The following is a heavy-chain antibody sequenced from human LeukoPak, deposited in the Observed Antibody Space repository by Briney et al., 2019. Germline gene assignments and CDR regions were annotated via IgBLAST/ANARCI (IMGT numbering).Heavy chain of an antibody. CDR2: ISSSSSTV. V-gene: IGHV3-48*02. CDR3: AREIRWLLFGFDH. J-gene: IGHJ4*02. CDR1: VFTFREYI. Sequence: PGGSLRLSCAVSVFTFREYIMNWVRQAPGKGLEWVSYISSSSSTVYYADSVKGRFTISRDNAKNSLYLQMNNLRDEDRAVYYCAREIRWLLFGFDHWGQGIPVTVSS. D-gene: IGHD4-17*01.